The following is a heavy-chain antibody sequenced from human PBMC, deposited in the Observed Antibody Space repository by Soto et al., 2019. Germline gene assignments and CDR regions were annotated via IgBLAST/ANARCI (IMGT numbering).Heavy chain of an antibody. Sequence: ASVKVSCQASVYTFTSYCISWVRQAPGQGLEWMGWISAYNGNTNYAQKLQGRVTMTTDTSTSTAYMELRSLRADDTAVYYCARDRMVPSTCFDPWGQGTLVTVSS. V-gene: IGHV1-18*01. CDR2: ISAYNGNT. CDR1: VYTFTSYC. CDR3: ARDRMVPSTCFDP. D-gene: IGHD2-8*01. J-gene: IGHJ5*02.